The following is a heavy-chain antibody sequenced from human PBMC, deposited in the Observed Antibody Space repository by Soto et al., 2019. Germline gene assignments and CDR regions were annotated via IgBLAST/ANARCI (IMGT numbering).Heavy chain of an antibody. Sequence: AASVKVSCKASGCTFSSYAISWVRQAPGQVLEWMGGIIPIFGTANYAQKFQGRVTITADESTSTAYMELSSLRSEDTAVYYCARDYYDYVWGSYRSKYYFDYWGQGTLVTVSS. V-gene: IGHV1-69*13. J-gene: IGHJ4*02. CDR3: ARDYYDYVWGSYRSKYYFDY. CDR1: GCTFSSYA. CDR2: IIPIFGTA. D-gene: IGHD3-16*02.